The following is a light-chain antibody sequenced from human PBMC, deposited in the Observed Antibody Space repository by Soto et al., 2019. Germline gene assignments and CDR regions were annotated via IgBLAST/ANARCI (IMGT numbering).Light chain of an antibody. CDR2: GAS. CDR1: QTVSTN. Sequence: EIVMTQSPATLAASPGERVTLSCRASQTVSTNLAWYQQKRGQAPRLLIYGASTRATDFPARFSGSGSGTEFTLTISSLQSEDFAVYFCQHYGTFGPGTKVDLK. CDR3: QHYGT. J-gene: IGKJ3*01. V-gene: IGKV3-15*01.